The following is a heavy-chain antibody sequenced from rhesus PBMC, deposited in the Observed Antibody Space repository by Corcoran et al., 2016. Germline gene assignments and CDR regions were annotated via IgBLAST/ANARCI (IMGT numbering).Heavy chain of an antibody. V-gene: IGHV4-80*01. CDR1: GGSFSSYW. CDR2: INGNCGST. Sequence: QVQLQESGPGLVKPSETLSLTCAVSGGSFSSYWWSWIRQPPGKGLEWIGAINGNCGSTNYNPSLKSLVTISKDASKNQFSLKLSSLTAADTAVYYCARYSSGWFYDYWGQGVLVTVSS. D-gene: IGHD6-31*01. CDR3: ARYSSGWFYDY. J-gene: IGHJ4*01.